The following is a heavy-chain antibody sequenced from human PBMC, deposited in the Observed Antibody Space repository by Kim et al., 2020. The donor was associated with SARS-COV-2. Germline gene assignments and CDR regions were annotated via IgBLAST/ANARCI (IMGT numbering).Heavy chain of an antibody. CDR2: ISYDGSNK. J-gene: IGHJ3*02. D-gene: IGHD3-3*01. CDR1: GFTFSSYA. CDR3: ARVGDFWSGYGPGFPVDPEDAFDI. Sequence: GGSLRLSCAASGFTFSSYAMHWVRQAPGKGLEWVAVISYDGSNKYYVDSVKGRFTISRDNSKNTLYLQMNSLRAEDTAVYYCARVGDFWSGYGPGFPVDPEDAFDIWGQGTMVTVSS. V-gene: IGHV3-30*04.